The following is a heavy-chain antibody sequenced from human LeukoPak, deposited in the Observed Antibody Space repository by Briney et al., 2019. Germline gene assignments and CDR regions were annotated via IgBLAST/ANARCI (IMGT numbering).Heavy chain of an antibody. D-gene: IGHD1-14*01. J-gene: IGHJ6*03. Sequence: SETLSLTXTVSGGSISSYYWSWIRQPARKGLEWIGRIYTRGSTNYNPSLKSRVTMSVDTSQNKFSLRLCSVTAAVTAVYYSGRENGVQPHYYMDVWGKGTTVTVSS. V-gene: IGHV4-4*07. CDR1: GGSISSYY. CDR2: IYTRGST. CDR3: GRENGVQPHYYMDV.